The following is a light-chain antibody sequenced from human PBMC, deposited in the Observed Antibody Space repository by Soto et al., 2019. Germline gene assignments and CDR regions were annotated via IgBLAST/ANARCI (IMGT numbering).Light chain of an antibody. CDR3: QQYNSCPWT. J-gene: IGKJ1*01. V-gene: IGKV1-5*03. CDR2: KAA. Sequence: DIQMTQSPSTLSASVGARVTITCRATQTISSWLAWYQQKPGKAPNLLVYKAASFESGVPSRFSGSGSGTEFTLTISSLQPDDFATYYCQQYNSCPWTFGQGTKVEIK. CDR1: QTISSW.